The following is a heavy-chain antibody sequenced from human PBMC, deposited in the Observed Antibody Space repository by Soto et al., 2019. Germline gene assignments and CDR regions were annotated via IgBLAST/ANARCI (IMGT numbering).Heavy chain of an antibody. CDR2: IYHSGST. J-gene: IGHJ4*02. D-gene: IGHD5-12*01. V-gene: IGHV4-4*02. Sequence: PSETLSLTCAVSGGSISSSNWWSWVRQPPGKGLEWIGEIYHSGSTNYNPSLKSRVTISVDESKNRFSLKLSSVAAADTAVYYCARGDSGYDPLDYWGQGTLVTVSS. CDR1: GGSISSSNW. CDR3: ARGDSGYDPLDY.